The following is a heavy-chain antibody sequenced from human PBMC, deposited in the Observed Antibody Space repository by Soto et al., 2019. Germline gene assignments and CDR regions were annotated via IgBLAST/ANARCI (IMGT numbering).Heavy chain of an antibody. V-gene: IGHV1-69*06. J-gene: IGHJ6*02. D-gene: IGHD6-6*01. CDR1: GVTFSSYA. Sequence: SMKVSCKASGVTFSSYAISWVRQAPGQGLEWMGGIIPIFGTANYAQKFQGRVTITADKSTSTAYMELSSLRSEDTAVYYCATGGIAARAYYYYGMDVWGQGTTVTVSS. CDR2: IIPIFGTA. CDR3: ATGGIAARAYYYYGMDV.